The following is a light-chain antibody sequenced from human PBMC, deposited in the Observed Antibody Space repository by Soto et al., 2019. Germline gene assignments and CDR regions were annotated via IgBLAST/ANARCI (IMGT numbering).Light chain of an antibody. Sequence: DIQMTQSPSSLSTSVGDRVTITCLASQGISTFLNWYQQKPGKAPRLLIYAASRLQSGVPARFSGSGVETDFTLTITSLQPEDFGIYYCQQSYALVRTFGGGTKVDIK. CDR2: AAS. CDR3: QQSYALVRT. CDR1: QGISTF. J-gene: IGKJ4*01. V-gene: IGKV1-39*01.